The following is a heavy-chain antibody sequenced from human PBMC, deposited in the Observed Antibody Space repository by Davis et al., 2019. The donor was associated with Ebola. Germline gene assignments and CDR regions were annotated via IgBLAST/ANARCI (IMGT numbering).Heavy chain of an antibody. CDR2: ISSSSSYI. V-gene: IGHV3-21*01. Sequence: GESLKISCAASGFTFSSYSMNWVRQAPGKGLEWVSSISSSSSYIYYADSVKGRFTISRDNAKNSLYLQMNSLRAEDTAVYYCAREYYYYYYGMDVWGQGTTVTVSS. CDR1: GFTFSSYS. CDR3: AREYYYYYYGMDV. J-gene: IGHJ6*02.